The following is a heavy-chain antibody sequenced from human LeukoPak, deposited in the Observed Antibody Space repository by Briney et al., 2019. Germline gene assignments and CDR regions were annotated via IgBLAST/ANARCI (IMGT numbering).Heavy chain of an antibody. CDR1: GFTFDAYA. J-gene: IGHJ6*03. Sequence: GRSLRLSCAASGFTFDAYAMHWVRQAPGKGLEWVSGISWNSGSIGYADSVKGRFTISRDNAKNSLYLQMNSLRAEDTAVYYCTRGSRYSSSWYWRDVRPGYYYMDVWGKGTTVTVSS. CDR3: TRGSRYSSSWYWRDVRPGYYYMDV. CDR2: ISWNSGSI. D-gene: IGHD6-13*01. V-gene: IGHV3-9*01.